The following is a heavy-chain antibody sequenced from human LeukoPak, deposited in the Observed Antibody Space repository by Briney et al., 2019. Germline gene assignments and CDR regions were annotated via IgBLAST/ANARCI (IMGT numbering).Heavy chain of an antibody. CDR2: IHPNSGGT. CDR1: GYSFSGFF. Sequence: ASVKVSCKASGYSFSGFFIHWVRQTPGQGLEWMGWIHPNSGGTNSAQKFQGRVTMSRDTSNNTAYMELSRLRSDDTAVYYCARDPTNCSGGSCYPSYLDYWGQGTLVTVSS. CDR3: ARDPTNCSGGSCYPSYLDY. J-gene: IGHJ4*02. V-gene: IGHV1-2*02. D-gene: IGHD2-15*01.